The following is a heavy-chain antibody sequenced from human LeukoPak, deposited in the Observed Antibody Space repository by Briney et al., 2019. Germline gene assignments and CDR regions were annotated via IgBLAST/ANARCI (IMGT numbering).Heavy chain of an antibody. V-gene: IGHV3-23*01. CDR2: ISGSGSGGST. D-gene: IGHD6-19*01. Sequence: GGSLRLSCAASGFTFSSSAMSWVRQAPGKGLEWVSNISGSGSGGSTYYADSVKGRFTISRDNSKNTLYLQMNSLRAEDTAVYYCAKDSYSSGWYVELERILDYWGQGTLVTVSS. CDR3: AKDSYSSGWYVELERILDY. CDR1: GFTFSSSA. J-gene: IGHJ4*02.